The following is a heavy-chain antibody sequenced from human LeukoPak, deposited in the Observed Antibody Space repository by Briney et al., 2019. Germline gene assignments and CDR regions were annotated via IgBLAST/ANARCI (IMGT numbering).Heavy chain of an antibody. CDR1: GFTFSSYE. V-gene: IGHV3-48*03. J-gene: IGHJ3*02. CDR3: ARTYYDILTGLDPFPYAFDI. Sequence: GGSLRLSCAASGFTFSSYEMNWARQAPGKGLEWVSYISSSGSTIYYADSVKGRFTISRDNAKNSLYLQMNSLRAEDTAVYYCARTYYDILTGLDPFPYAFDIWGQGTMVTVSS. CDR2: ISSSGSTI. D-gene: IGHD3-9*01.